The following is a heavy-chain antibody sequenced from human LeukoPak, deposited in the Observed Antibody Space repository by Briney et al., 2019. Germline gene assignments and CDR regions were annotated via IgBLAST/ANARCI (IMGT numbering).Heavy chain of an antibody. CDR1: GYSFTSYW. Sequence: GESLKISCKGSGYSFTSYWIGWVRQMPGKGLEWMGIIHPGDSDTRYSPSFQGQVTTSADKSISTAYLQWSSLKASDTAMYYCARLRYSSSWYGRSHYYFDYWGQGTLVTVSS. CDR2: IHPGDSDT. J-gene: IGHJ4*02. CDR3: ARLRYSSSWYGRSHYYFDY. D-gene: IGHD6-13*01. V-gene: IGHV5-51*01.